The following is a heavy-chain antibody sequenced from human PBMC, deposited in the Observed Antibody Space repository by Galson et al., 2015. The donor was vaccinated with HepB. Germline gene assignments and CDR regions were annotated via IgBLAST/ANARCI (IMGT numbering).Heavy chain of an antibody. CDR3: AGHDRQQLVHIGFDI. CDR1: GGTFSSYA. CDR2: IIPIFGTA. Sequence: SVKVSCKASGGTFSSYAISWVRQAPGQGLEWMGGIIPIFGTANYAQKFQGRVTITADESTSTAYMELSSLRSEDTAVYYCAGHDRQQLVHIGFDIWGQGTMVTVSS. V-gene: IGHV1-69*13. D-gene: IGHD6-13*01. J-gene: IGHJ3*02.